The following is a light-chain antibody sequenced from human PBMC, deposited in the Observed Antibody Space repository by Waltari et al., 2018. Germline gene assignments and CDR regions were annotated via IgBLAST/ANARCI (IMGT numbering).Light chain of an antibody. CDR3: QAWDSSTVV. Sequence: SYELTQPPSVSVSPGQTASITCSGDKLGDKYACWYQQKPGQSPVLVIYQESKRPSGIPVRLYGYNAGNTATLTISGTQAMDEADYYCQAWDSSTVVFGGGTKLTVL. V-gene: IGLV3-1*01. CDR1: KLGDKY. CDR2: QES. J-gene: IGLJ2*01.